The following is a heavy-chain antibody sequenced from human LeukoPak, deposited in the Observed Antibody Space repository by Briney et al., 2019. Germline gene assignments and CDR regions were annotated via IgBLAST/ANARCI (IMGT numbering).Heavy chain of an antibody. CDR2: MFYTGTT. D-gene: IGHD1-26*01. CDR3: ARPFGSH. CDR1: GGSITSSSYY. V-gene: IGHV4-39*01. J-gene: IGHJ4*02. Sequence: TSETLSLTCTVSGGSITSSSYYWGWIRQAPGKGLEWIGSMFYTGTTYYNPSLKSRVTISVDTSKNQFSLRLTSVTAADTGVYYCARPFGSHWGQGILVTVSS.